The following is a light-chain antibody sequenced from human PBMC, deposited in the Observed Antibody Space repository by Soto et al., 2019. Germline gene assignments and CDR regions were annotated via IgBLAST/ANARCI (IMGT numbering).Light chain of an antibody. J-gene: IGKJ4*01. CDR3: QQRDSWPLT. CDR1: ESVGSD. V-gene: IGKV3-11*01. Sequence: ENVLTQSPATLSLSPGEGATLSCRASESVGSDLAWYQQKPGQPPRLLIYDVSGRATGVPSRFSGSGSGTDSTLTLSRLEPQDFAVYYCQQRDSWPLTFGGGTKVEIK. CDR2: DVS.